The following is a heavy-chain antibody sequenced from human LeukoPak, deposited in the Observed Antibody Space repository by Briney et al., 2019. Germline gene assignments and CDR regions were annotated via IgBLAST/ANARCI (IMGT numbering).Heavy chain of an antibody. V-gene: IGHV1-2*02. CDR2: ISSNNGAT. Sequence: GASVKVSCKASGYSFTGYYIHWVRQAPGHGLEWMGWISSNNGATKYAQKFQDRVTLTRDISISTVYMELNRLTSDDTAVYYCARHMGHTGYFDFWGQGTLVTVSS. D-gene: IGHD1-26*01. J-gene: IGHJ4*02. CDR1: GYSFTGYY. CDR3: ARHMGHTGYFDF.